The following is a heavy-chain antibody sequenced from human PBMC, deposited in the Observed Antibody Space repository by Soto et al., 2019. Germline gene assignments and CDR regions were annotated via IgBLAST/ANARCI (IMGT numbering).Heavy chain of an antibody. CDR1: ELPFTDYS. CDR3: AVDGVPTSSFRYYYFRF. J-gene: IGHJ4*02. D-gene: IGHD3-9*01. V-gene: IGHV3-30*04. CDR2: ISHDGRNT. Sequence: QAQLVESGGGVVQPGRSLRLSCAASELPFTDYSMHWVRQTADKGLEWVAFISHDGRNTFYSDSVKGRFTISRDDPRSMLFLQMSGVTVEDTAIYYCAVDGVPTSSFRYYYFRFWGRGTLVTVSS.